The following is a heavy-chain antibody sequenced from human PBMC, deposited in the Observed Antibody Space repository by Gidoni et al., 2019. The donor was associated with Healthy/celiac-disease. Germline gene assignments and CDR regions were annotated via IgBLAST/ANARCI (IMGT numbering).Heavy chain of an antibody. D-gene: IGHD3-22*01. CDR2: IIPIFGTA. V-gene: IGHV1-69*01. CDR3: ARARYYYDSSGSKSQYYYYGMDV. J-gene: IGHJ6*02. CDR1: GGTFSSYA. Sequence: QVQLVQSGAEVKKPGSSVKVSCKASGGTFSSYAISWVRQAPGQGLEWMGGIIPIFGTANYAQKFQGRVTITADESTSTAYMELSSLRSEDTAVYYCARARYYYDSSGSKSQYYYYGMDVWGQGTTVTVSS.